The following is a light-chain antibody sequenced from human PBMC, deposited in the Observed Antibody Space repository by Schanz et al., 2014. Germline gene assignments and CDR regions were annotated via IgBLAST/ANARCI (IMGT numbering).Light chain of an antibody. CDR1: QSVSTH. J-gene: IGKJ2*01. CDR3: QQYNSYQYT. CDR2: SAS. Sequence: DIQMTQSPSSLSASVGDRVTITCRASQSVSTHLSWYQQKPGKAPTLLIYSASSLETGAPSRFSGGGSGTDFTLTISSLLPEDFATYYCQQYNSYQYTFGQGTKLEIK. V-gene: IGKV1-39*01.